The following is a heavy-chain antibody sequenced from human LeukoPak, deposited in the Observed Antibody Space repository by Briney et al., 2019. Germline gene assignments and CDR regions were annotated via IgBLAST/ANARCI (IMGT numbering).Heavy chain of an antibody. J-gene: IGHJ6*03. Sequence: ASVKVSCKVSGYTLTELSMHWVRQAPGKGLEWMGGFDPEDGETIYAQKFQGRVTITRNTSISTAYMELSSLRSEDTAVYYCARGARRAAGTRYYYYYMDVWGKGTTVTVSS. CDR3: ARGARRAAGTRYYYYYMDV. CDR2: FDPEDGET. D-gene: IGHD6-13*01. V-gene: IGHV1-24*01. CDR1: GYTLTELS.